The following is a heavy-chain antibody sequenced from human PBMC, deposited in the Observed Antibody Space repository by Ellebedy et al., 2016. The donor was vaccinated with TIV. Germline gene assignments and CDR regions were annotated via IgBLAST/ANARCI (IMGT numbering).Heavy chain of an antibody. CDR2: IDPSGGGT. V-gene: IGHV1-46*01. Sequence: ASVKVSXXASGYSLTSYYMHWVRQAPGQGLEWMGIIDPSGGGTTYAQKFQDRVTMTRNTSTSTVYMELSSLRSEDTALYYCARDANDAFDYWGQGTLVTVSS. CDR1: GYSLTSYY. CDR3: ARDANDAFDY. J-gene: IGHJ4*02. D-gene: IGHD1-1*01.